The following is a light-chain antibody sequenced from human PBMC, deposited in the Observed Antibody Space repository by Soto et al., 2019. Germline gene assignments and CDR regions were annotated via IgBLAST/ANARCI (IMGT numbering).Light chain of an antibody. CDR3: QHYNTYS. V-gene: IGKV1-5*03. CDR2: KSS. CDR1: QSISTW. J-gene: IGKJ1*01. Sequence: DIQMAQSPSTLSASVGDRVTITCRASQSISTWLAWYQHKAGKSPKLLIYKSSNLESGVPSRFSGSGSGTEFTLTISSLHPEDFATYYCQHYNTYSFGQGTKVEIK.